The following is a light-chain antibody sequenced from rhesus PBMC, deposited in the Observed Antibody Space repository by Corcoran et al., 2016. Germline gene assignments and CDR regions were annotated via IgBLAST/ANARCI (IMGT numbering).Light chain of an antibody. Sequence: DIQMTQSPSSLSASVGDRATITCRASENVNNYINWYQQKPGKAPKLLIYKASTLQSGVPSRFRGSGSGTDYTFPISSLQAEDVTTYYCQQGYGTPFTFGPGTKLDIK. J-gene: IGKJ3*01. CDR2: KAS. CDR3: QQGYGTPFT. CDR1: ENVNNY. V-gene: IGKV1-74*01.